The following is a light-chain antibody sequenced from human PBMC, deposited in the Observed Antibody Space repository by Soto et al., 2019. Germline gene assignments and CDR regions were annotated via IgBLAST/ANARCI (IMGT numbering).Light chain of an antibody. CDR1: QSINIW. J-gene: IGKJ4*01. CDR3: QQYNSYSRS. CDR2: DAS. V-gene: IGKV1-5*01. Sequence: DIQMTQSTSTLSASVGDRVTITCRASQSINIWLAWYQQKPGKAPKLLIYDASSLQSGVPSRFRGSTSGTEFTLTISSLQPDDFATYYCQQYNSYSRSFGGGTKVEIK.